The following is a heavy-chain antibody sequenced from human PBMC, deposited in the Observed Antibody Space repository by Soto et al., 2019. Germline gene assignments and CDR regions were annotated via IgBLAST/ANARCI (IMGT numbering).Heavy chain of an antibody. CDR1: GGTFNTYA. V-gene: IGHV1-69*19. Sequence: QVQLVQSGAEMTKPGSSVKVSCQSSGGTFNTYAMNWVRQAPGQGPEWMGDISPMFGAANYAPKFQGRVPITADESTGTSYMQLSSLTSEDTALYFCAREVQVHTPAFVYWGQGTLVTVSS. CDR2: ISPMFGAA. CDR3: AREVQVHTPAFVY. J-gene: IGHJ4*02. D-gene: IGHD3-10*01.